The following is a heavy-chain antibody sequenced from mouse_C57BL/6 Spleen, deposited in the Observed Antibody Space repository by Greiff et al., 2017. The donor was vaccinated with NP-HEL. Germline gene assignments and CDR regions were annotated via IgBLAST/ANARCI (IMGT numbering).Heavy chain of an antibody. J-gene: IGHJ4*01. CDR1: GYTFTSYW. D-gene: IGHD1-1*02. V-gene: IGHV1-52*01. Sequence: QVQLKQPGAELVRPGSSVKLSCKASGYTFTSYWMHWVKQRPIQGLEWIGNIDPSDSEAHYNQKFKDKATLTVDKSSSTAYMQLSSLTSEDSAVYYCARGWEGYYAMDYWGQGTSVTVSS. CDR2: IDPSDSEA. CDR3: ARGWEGYYAMDY.